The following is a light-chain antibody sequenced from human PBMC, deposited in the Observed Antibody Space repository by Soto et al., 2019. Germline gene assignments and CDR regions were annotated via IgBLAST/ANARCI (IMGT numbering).Light chain of an antibody. CDR3: LQDYTYPWT. Sequence: RASQGISNELGWYQQRPGKAPKVLIYGASNLQSGVPSRFSGSASGTDFTLTISSLQPEDFATFYCLQDYTYPWTFGQGTKVDIK. CDR1: QGISNE. J-gene: IGKJ1*01. CDR2: GAS. V-gene: IGKV1-6*01.